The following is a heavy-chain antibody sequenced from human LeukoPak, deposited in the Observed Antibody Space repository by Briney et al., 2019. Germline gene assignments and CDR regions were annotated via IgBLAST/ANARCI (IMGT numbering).Heavy chain of an antibody. Sequence: PSETLSLTCTVSGGSISSYYWSWIRQPPGKGLEWIGYIYYSGSTNYNPSLKSRVTISVDTSKNQLSLKLSSVTAADTAVYYCARAGSKQQLIRRGYYYYYGMDVWGQGTTVTVSS. CDR2: IYYSGST. CDR1: GGSISSYY. V-gene: IGHV4-59*01. CDR3: ARAGSKQQLIRRGYYYYYGMDV. D-gene: IGHD6-13*01. J-gene: IGHJ6*02.